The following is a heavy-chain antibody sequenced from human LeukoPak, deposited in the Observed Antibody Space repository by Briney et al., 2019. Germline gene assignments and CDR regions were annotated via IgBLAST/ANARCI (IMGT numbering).Heavy chain of an antibody. V-gene: IGHV3-23*01. CDR1: GFTFSSYA. J-gene: IGHJ5*02. CDR3: ARGLAAPRSPYNWFDP. CDR2: ISGSGGST. Sequence: PGGSLRLSCAASGFTFSSYAMSWVRQAPGKGLEWVSAISGSGGSTYYADSVKGRFTISRDNSKNTLYLQMNSLRAEDTAVFYCARGLAAPRSPYNWFDPWGQGTLVTVSS. D-gene: IGHD6-6*01.